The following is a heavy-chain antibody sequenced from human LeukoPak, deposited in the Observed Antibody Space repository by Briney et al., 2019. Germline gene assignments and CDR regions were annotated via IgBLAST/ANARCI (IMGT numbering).Heavy chain of an antibody. CDR2: IYYSGST. CDR3: ARPLAGLLVTFDD. D-gene: IGHD3-9*01. CDR1: GGSISSSSYY. Sequence: SETLSLTCTVSGGSISSSSYYWGWIRQPPGKGLEWIGSIYYSGSTYYNPSLKSRVTISVDTSKNQFSLKLSSVTAADTAVYYCARPLAGLLVTFDDWGQGALVTVSS. V-gene: IGHV4-39*01. J-gene: IGHJ4*02.